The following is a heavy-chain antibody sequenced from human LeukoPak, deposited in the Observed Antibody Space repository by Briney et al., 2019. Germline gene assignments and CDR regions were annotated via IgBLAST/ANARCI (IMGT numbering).Heavy chain of an antibody. Sequence: SETLSLTCAVYGGSFSGYYWSWIRQPPGKGLEWIGEIDYGGSTNYNPSLKSRVAISADTSKNQFSLKLSSVTAADTAVYYCARVGDYALKDWGQGTLVTVSS. CDR2: IDYGGST. CDR3: ARVGDYALKD. CDR1: GGSFSGYY. V-gene: IGHV4-34*01. J-gene: IGHJ4*02. D-gene: IGHD3-16*01.